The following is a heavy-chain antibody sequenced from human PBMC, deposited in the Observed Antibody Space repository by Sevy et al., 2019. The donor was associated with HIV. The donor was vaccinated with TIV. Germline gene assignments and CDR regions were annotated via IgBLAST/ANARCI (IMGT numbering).Heavy chain of an antibody. V-gene: IGHV3-30-3*01. J-gene: IGHJ4*02. CDR1: GFTFSDYA. Sequence: GGSLRLSCAASGFTFSDYAMHWVRQAPGKGLEWVSIISSDGITKYYADSVKGRFTISRDNSQNTLDLQMNSLRAEDTAVYYCAKDVVGGYYDSSGYSDHWGQGTLVTVSS. D-gene: IGHD3-22*01. CDR2: ISSDGITK. CDR3: AKDVVGGYYDSSGYSDH.